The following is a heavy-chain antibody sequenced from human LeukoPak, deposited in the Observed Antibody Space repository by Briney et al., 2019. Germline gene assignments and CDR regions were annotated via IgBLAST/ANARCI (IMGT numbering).Heavy chain of an antibody. J-gene: IGHJ2*01. CDR1: GESFSSYS. CDR2: INQRRNT. V-gene: IGHV4-34*01. CDR3: ARHGWHAWYFDL. Sequence: SETLSLTCVVYGESFSSYSWSWIRQPPGKGLEWIGEINQRRNTNYNPSLKSRVTISIDTSKNQFSLKLSSVTAADTAVYYCARHGWHAWYFDLWGRGTLVTVSS. D-gene: IGHD6-19*01.